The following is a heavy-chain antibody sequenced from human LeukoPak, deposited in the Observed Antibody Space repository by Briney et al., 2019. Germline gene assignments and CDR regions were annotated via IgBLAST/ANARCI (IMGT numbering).Heavy chain of an antibody. CDR3: ARVEWLANFDY. J-gene: IGHJ4*02. Sequence: GGSLRLSWAASGFTFGGYEMNWVRQAPGKGLEWVSYISSSGSTIYYADSVTGRFTISRDNAKNSLYLQMNSLRAEDTAVYYCARVEWLANFDYWGQGTLVTVSS. CDR2: ISSSGSTI. D-gene: IGHD6-19*01. V-gene: IGHV3-48*03. CDR1: GFTFGGYE.